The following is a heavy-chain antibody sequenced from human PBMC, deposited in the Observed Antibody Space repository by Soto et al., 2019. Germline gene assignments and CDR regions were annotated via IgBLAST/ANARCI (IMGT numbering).Heavy chain of an antibody. J-gene: IGHJ6*02. Sequence: SETLSLTCTVSGGSISSSSYYWGWIRQPPGKGLEWIGSIYYSGSTYYNPSLKSRVTISVDTSKNQFSLKLSSVTAADTAVYYCVVTCYYYYYGMDVWGQGTTVTVSS. CDR2: IYYSGST. D-gene: IGHD1-26*01. CDR3: VVTCYYYYYGMDV. CDR1: GGSISSSSYY. V-gene: IGHV4-39*01.